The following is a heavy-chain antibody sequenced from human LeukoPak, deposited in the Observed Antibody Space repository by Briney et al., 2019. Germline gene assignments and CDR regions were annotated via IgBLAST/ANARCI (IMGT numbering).Heavy chain of an antibody. CDR2: MNPNSGNT. V-gene: IGHV1-8*01. J-gene: IGHJ5*02. CDR1: GYTFTTHD. D-gene: IGHD3-10*01. Sequence: GASVKVSCKASGYTFTTHDINWVRQAPGQGLDWMGWMNPNSGNTGYAQKFQGRVTMTRNTSISIAYMGLSSLRSEDTAVYYCTRSRGRLGWFDPWGQGTLVTVSS. CDR3: TRSRGRLGWFDP.